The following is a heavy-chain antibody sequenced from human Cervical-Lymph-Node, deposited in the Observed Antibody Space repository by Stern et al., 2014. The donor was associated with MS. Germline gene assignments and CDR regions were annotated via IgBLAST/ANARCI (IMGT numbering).Heavy chain of an antibody. CDR1: GDSISSYTHY. CDR3: AKHACTGAACPFDL. J-gene: IGHJ4*02. V-gene: IGHV4-39*01. Sequence: QLQLQESGPGLVKPSETLSLTCAVSGDSISSYTHYWAWIRQPPGKGLEWIGSVYYSGATYYKPALKSPVTISVDTPKNHFSLGLNSVTAADTAVYYCAKHACTGAACPFDLWGQGTLVTVSS. D-gene: IGHD2-8*02. CDR2: VYYSGAT.